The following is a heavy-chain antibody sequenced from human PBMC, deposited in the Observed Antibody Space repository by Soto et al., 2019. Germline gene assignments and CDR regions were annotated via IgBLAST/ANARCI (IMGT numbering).Heavy chain of an antibody. J-gene: IGHJ4*02. D-gene: IGHD2-15*01. CDR1: GFTVSSSS. Sequence: GGSLRLSCAASGFTVSSSSMRWVRQAPGKGLEWVSLIYSGGSTYYADSVKGRFTISRDNSKNTLFLQMNSVRADDTAMYYCARAPYCSGGSCYPFDYWGQGTLVTVSS. CDR2: IYSGGST. V-gene: IGHV3-66*01. CDR3: ARAPYCSGGSCYPFDY.